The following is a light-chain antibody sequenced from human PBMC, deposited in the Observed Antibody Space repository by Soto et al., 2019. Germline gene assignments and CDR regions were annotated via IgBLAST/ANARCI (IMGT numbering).Light chain of an antibody. V-gene: IGKV3-20*01. CDR2: AAS. J-gene: IGKJ4*01. Sequence: EIVLTQSPATLSLSPGDRATLSCRASQSLSSSYLAWYQQQPGQAPRLLIYAASSRATGVPDRISGSGSGTDFTLTISRLEPEDFAVYYCQQYVASFTFGGGTKVDI. CDR3: QQYVASFT. CDR1: QSLSSSY.